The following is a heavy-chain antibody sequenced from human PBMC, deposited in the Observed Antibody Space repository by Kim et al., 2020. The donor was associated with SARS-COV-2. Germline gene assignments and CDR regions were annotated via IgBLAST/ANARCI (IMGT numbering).Heavy chain of an antibody. CDR1: GFTVSSNY. CDR2: IYSGGST. J-gene: IGHJ6*02. V-gene: IGHV3-53*01. CDR3: ARGWEFRYYYGMDV. Sequence: GSLRLSCAASGFTVSSNYMSWVRQAPGKGLEWVSVIYSGGSTYYADSVKGRFTISRDNSKNTLYLQMNSLRAEDTAVYYCARGWEFRYYYGMDVWGQGTTVTVSS. D-gene: IGHD6-19*01.